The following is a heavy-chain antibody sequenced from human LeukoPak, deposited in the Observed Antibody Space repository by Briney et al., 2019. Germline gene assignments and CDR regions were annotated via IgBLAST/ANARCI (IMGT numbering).Heavy chain of an antibody. V-gene: IGHV4-59*01. CDR1: GGSISRNY. D-gene: IGHD6-25*01. CDR3: AREGGFYRPLDY. J-gene: IGHJ4*02. Sequence: PSETLSLTCTVSGGSISRNYWNWIRQPPGKGLEWIGNIYYSETTNYNPSLKSRVSISVDTSKNLLSLKLSSVTAADTAVYYCAREGGFYRPLDYSGQGTLVTVSS. CDR2: IYYSETT.